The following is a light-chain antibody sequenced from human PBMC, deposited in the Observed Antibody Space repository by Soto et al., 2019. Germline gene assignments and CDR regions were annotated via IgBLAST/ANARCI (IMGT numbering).Light chain of an antibody. Sequence: EIVLTQSPATLSLSPGERATLSCRSSQTIGSELGWYQQKPGQPPRLLIYDASGRATGIPDRFSGSGSGTDFTLTISSLEPEDFALYYCQQRSTWPITFGGGTKAEIK. CDR1: QTIGSE. CDR2: DAS. J-gene: IGKJ4*01. CDR3: QQRSTWPIT. V-gene: IGKV3-11*01.